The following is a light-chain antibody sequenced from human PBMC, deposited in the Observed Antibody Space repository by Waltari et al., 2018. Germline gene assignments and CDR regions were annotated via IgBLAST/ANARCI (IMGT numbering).Light chain of an antibody. Sequence: QSVLTQPPSASGTPGQRVSISCSGSAPNIRRNAVNWYPQLPGTAPKLLIHSNNQRPSGVPDRFSGSKSGTSASLAISGLQSEDEVDYYCSAWDDSVNGVVFGGGTKVTVL. CDR2: SNN. V-gene: IGLV1-44*01. CDR1: APNIRRNA. J-gene: IGLJ3*02. CDR3: SAWDDSVNGVV.